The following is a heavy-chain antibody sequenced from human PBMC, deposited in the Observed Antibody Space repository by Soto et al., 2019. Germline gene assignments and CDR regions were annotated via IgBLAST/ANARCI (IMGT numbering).Heavy chain of an antibody. CDR3: ARVSADYDILPFDY. CDR1: GYTFAIYG. J-gene: IGHJ4*02. V-gene: IGHV1-18*01. D-gene: IGHD3-9*01. Sequence: ASVKISCKASGYTFAIYGISWVRQAPGQGLEWMGWISAYNGNTNYAQKLQGRVTMTTDTSTSTAYMELRSLRSDDTAVYYCARVSADYDILPFDYWGQGTLVTVSS. CDR2: ISAYNGNT.